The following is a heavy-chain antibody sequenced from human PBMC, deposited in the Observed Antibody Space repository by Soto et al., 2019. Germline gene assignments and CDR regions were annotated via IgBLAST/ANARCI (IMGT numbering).Heavy chain of an antibody. Sequence: ASVKVSCKASGYTFTSYYMHWVRQAPGQGLEWMGIINPSGGSTSYAQKFQGRVTMTRDTSTSTVYMELSSLRSEDTAVYYGGRGGTAMAYDYWGQGTLVTVSS. V-gene: IGHV1-46*01. D-gene: IGHD5-18*01. J-gene: IGHJ4*02. CDR3: GRGGTAMAYDY. CDR2: INPSGGST. CDR1: GYTFTSYY.